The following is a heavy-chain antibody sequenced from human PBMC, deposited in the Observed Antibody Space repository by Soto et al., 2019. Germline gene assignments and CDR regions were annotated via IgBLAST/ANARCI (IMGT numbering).Heavy chain of an antibody. J-gene: IGHJ5*02. CDR2: IWDEGSHVHQ. Sequence: QVQLVESGGGVVQPGRSLRLSCAASGFVFGMHWVRQAPGKGLEWVAVIWDEGSHVHQYYADSVRGRFTISRDNSKTTLYLQMDSLRAEVTAMYHCAGDRGAAPFDPWGQGTRVTVSS. CDR1: GFVFG. V-gene: IGHV3-33*01. CDR3: AGDRGAAPFDP.